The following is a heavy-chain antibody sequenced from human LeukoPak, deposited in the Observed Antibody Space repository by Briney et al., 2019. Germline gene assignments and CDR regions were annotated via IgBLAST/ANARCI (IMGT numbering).Heavy chain of an antibody. V-gene: IGHV4-59*01. D-gene: IGHD6-13*01. CDR1: GGSISSYY. J-gene: IGHJ3*02. Sequence: SETLSLTCTVSGGSISSYYWSWIRQPPGKGLEWIGYIYYSGSTNYNPSLNSRVTISVDTSKNQFSLKLSSVTAADTAVYYCARGTETAAAFDIWGQGTMVTVSS. CDR2: IYYSGST. CDR3: ARGTETAAAFDI.